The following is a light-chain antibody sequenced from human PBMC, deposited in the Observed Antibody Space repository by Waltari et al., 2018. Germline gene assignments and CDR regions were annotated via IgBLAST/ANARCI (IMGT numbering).Light chain of an antibody. CDR3: WAYACSVI. CDR1: SSDVGSYNY. CDR2: DVN. V-gene: IGLV2-11*01. Sequence: QSALTQPRSVSGSPGQSVTISCTGTSSDVGSYNYVCWYQQHPSKAPRLMSYDVNKRPSGVPGRSSSATCGTAGSLAISWLPAVDEADYYCWAYACSVIFCGGNGLT. J-gene: IGLJ2*01.